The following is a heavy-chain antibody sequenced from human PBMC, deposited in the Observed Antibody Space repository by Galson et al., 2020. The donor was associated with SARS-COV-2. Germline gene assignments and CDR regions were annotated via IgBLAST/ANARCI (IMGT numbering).Heavy chain of an antibody. CDR1: GFTFSSYA. CDR2: ISYDGSNK. D-gene: IGHD5-12*01. V-gene: IGHV3-30*04. CDR3: ARTDGYNSPFDY. J-gene: IGHJ4*02. Sequence: GGSLRLSCAASGFTFSSYAMHWVRQAPGKGLEWVAVISYDGSNKYYADSVKGRFTISRDNSKNTLYLQMNSLRAEDTAVYYCARTDGYNSPFDYWGQGTLVTVSS.